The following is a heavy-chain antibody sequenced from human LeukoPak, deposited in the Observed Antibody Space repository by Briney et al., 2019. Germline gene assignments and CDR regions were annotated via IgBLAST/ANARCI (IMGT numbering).Heavy chain of an antibody. Sequence: PGGSLRLSCAASGFTFDDHAMHWVRQAPGKGLEWVSGISWNSGSIGYADSVKGRFTISRDNAKNSLYLQMNSLRAEDTALYYCAKGESGYYRLPVDYWGQGTLVTVSS. J-gene: IGHJ4*02. CDR1: GFTFDDHA. CDR3: AKGESGYYRLPVDY. D-gene: IGHD3-3*01. CDR2: ISWNSGSI. V-gene: IGHV3-9*01.